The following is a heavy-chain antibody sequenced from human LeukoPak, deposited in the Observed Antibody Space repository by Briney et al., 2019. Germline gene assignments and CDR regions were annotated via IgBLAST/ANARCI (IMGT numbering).Heavy chain of an antibody. CDR1: GFTFSSYD. D-gene: IGHD4-17*01. V-gene: IGHV3-48*02. CDR2: ISTISSTK. J-gene: IGHJ4*02. CDR3: ARGKIGYYYGDYDGY. Sequence: GGSLRLSCTASGFTFSSYDMNWVRQAPGKGLEWVSYISTISSTKYYADSVKGRFTISRDNAKNSLYLQMNRLRDEDTGVYYCARGKIGYYYGDYDGYWGQGTLVTVSS.